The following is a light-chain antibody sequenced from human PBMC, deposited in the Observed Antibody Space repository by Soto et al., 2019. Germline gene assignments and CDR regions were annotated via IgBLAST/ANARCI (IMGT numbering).Light chain of an antibody. J-gene: IGLJ1*01. V-gene: IGLV2-14*01. Sequence: QSALTQPASVSGSPGQSITISCTGTSSDVGGYNYVSWYQQHPGNAPKLMIYEVSNRPSGVSNHFSGSKSGNTASLTISGLQAADEADYYCSSYTSSSTYVFGTGTKLTVL. CDR1: SSDVGGYNY. CDR3: SSYTSSSTYV. CDR2: EVS.